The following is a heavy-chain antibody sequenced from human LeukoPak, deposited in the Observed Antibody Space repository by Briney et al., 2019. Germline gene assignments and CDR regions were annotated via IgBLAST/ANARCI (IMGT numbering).Heavy chain of an antibody. V-gene: IGHV3-23*01. D-gene: IGHD3-22*01. J-gene: IGHJ4*02. CDR2: ITSSGHGT. Sequence: GSLRLSCAASGFTFSIYAMSWVLQAPGKGLQWVSSITSSGHGTYYADSVKGRYTISRDNSENMLYLQMNSLRVEDTAVYFCAKDRPNYYGSNGHYYRRDGDYWGQGTLVTVSS. CDR1: GFTFSIYA. CDR3: AKDRPNYYGSNGHYYRRDGDY.